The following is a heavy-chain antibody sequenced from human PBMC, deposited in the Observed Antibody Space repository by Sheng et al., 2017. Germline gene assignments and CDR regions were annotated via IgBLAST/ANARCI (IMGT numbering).Heavy chain of an antibody. CDR1: GYTFNSYG. D-gene: IGHD4-17*01. J-gene: IGHJ4*02. V-gene: IGHV1-18*01. CDR3: ARDSKYYGDYVDY. CDR2: ISSYNGDT. Sequence: QVQLVQSGAEVKKPGASVKVSCRAAGYTFNSYGISWVRQAPGHGLEWIGWISSYNGDTKYAQKFQGRVTMTTDTSTSTAYMELRSLRSDDTAVYYCARDSKYYGDYVDYWGQGTLV.